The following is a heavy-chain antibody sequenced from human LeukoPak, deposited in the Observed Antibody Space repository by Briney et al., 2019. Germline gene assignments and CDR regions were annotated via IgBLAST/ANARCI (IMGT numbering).Heavy chain of an antibody. J-gene: IGHJ4*02. CDR1: GFTFSSYI. V-gene: IGHV3-21*01. D-gene: IGHD3-10*01. Sequence: GGSLRLSCAASGFTFSSYIMNWVRQAPGKGLEWVSSISSSGSYINYADSVKGRFTISRDNSKNSLYLQMNSLRAENTAVYYSARGGAMVRGVSPFDYWGQGTLVTVSS. CDR3: ARGGAMVRGVSPFDY. CDR2: ISSSGSYI.